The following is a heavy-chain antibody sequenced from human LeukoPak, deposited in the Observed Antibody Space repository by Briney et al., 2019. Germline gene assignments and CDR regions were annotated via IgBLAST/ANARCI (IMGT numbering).Heavy chain of an antibody. D-gene: IGHD5-12*01. CDR2: IGISSGNK. CDR3: ARDHRYAFDN. CDR1: GFNFIDYS. V-gene: IGHV3-48*01. Sequence: GGSLRLSCAASGFNFIDYSMIWVREAPGKGREGMSYIGISSGNKKYADSVRGGFTISRDKARNSLYLQMNSLRVEDTAVYYCARDHRYAFDNWGHGTLVTVSS. J-gene: IGHJ4*01.